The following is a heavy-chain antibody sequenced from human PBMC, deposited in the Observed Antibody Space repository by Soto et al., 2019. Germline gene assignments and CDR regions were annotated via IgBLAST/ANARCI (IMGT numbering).Heavy chain of an antibody. CDR2: IYYSGST. Sequence: SETLSLTCTVSGGSISSYYWSWIRQPPGKGLEWIGCIYYSGSTNYNPSLKSRVTISVDTSKNQFSLKLSSVTAADTAVYYCARISIYYDSSGYYYVSWFDPWGQGTLVTVSS. V-gene: IGHV4-59*01. J-gene: IGHJ5*02. CDR1: GGSISSYY. CDR3: ARISIYYDSSGYYYVSWFDP. D-gene: IGHD3-22*01.